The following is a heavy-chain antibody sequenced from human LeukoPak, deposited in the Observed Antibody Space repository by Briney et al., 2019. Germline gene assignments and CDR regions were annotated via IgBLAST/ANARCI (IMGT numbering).Heavy chain of an antibody. Sequence: SETLSLTCTVSGGSISSYYWSWIRQPPGKGLEWIGYIYFRGDTNYNPSLKSRVTISVDTSKNQFSLKLDSVTAADTAVYYCARDRGQLGRPYYYGLDVWGQGTTVTVSS. D-gene: IGHD3-10*01. CDR3: ARDRGQLGRPYYYGLDV. J-gene: IGHJ6*02. V-gene: IGHV4-59*01. CDR1: GGSISSYY. CDR2: IYFRGDT.